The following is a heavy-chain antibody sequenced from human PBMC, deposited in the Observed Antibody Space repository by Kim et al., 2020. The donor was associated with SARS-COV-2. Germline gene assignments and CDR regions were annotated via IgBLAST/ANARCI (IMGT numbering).Heavy chain of an antibody. Sequence: TPARRSRVTRSVDTSKNQFSLKLSSVTAADTAVYYCARVRGGSYSGFDYWGQGTLVTVSS. CDR3: ARVRGGSYSGFDY. D-gene: IGHD1-26*01. J-gene: IGHJ4*02. V-gene: IGHV4-34*01.